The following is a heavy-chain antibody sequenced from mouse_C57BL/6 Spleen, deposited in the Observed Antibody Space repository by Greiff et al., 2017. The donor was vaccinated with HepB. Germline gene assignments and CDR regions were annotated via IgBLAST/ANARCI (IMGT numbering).Heavy chain of an antibody. Sequence: QVQLQQPGAELVRPGSSVKLSCKASGYTFTSYWMDWVKQRPGQGLEWIGNIYPSDSETHYNQKFKDKATLTVDKSSSTAYMQLSSLTSEDSAVYYCARRGSSGYPAWFAYWGQGTLVTVSA. V-gene: IGHV1-61*01. J-gene: IGHJ3*01. CDR3: ARRGSSGYPAWFAY. CDR2: IYPSDSET. CDR1: GYTFTSYW. D-gene: IGHD3-2*02.